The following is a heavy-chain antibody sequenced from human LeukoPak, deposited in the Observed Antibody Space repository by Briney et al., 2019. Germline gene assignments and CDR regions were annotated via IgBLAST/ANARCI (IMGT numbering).Heavy chain of an antibody. D-gene: IGHD5-12*01. CDR2: ISGSGGST. V-gene: IGHV3-23*01. Sequence: PGGSLRLSCAASGFTFSSYAMSWVRQAPGKGLEWVSAISGSGGSTYYADSVKGRFTISRDNSRNTLYLQMNSLRAEDTAVYYCAKERRARGYSGYDWEGFDPWGQGTLVTVSS. J-gene: IGHJ5*02. CDR1: GFTFSSYA. CDR3: AKERRARGYSGYDWEGFDP.